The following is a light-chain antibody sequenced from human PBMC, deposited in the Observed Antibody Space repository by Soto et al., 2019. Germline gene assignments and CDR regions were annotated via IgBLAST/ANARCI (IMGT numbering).Light chain of an antibody. Sequence: DIQVTQSPSSVSASVGDRFTITCRASQGISTYLKWYQQKPGKAPKLLIYAASSLQSGVTSRFSGSGSETDFTLTISSLQPEDFATYSCQHSTTWTFGQGTKVDI. J-gene: IGKJ1*01. CDR3: QHSTTWT. CDR1: QGISTY. CDR2: AAS. V-gene: IGKV1-39*01.